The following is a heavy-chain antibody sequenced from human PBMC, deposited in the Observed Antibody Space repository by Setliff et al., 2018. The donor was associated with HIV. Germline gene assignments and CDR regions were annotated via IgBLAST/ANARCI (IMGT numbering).Heavy chain of an antibody. CDR2: IYPGGSAI. V-gene: IGHV5-51*01. CDR3: TRRRRAPGTGDLEAY. CDR1: GYIFNNYW. Sequence: LGASLKISCKASGYIFNNYWIGWVRQMPGKGLEWIGFIYPGGSAIRYSPSFQGQVSISADTSITTAYPQWSSLKASDTAMYYCTRRRRAPGTGDLEAYWGQGTLVTVSS. D-gene: IGHD3-9*01. J-gene: IGHJ4*02.